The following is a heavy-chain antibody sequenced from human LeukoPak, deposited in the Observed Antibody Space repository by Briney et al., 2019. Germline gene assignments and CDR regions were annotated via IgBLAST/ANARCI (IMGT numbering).Heavy chain of an antibody. J-gene: IGHJ4*02. V-gene: IGHV3-30-3*02. Sequence: PGGSLRLSCAPSGFTFSSYSMHWVRQAPGKGLEWLAVISFDGSLTFYADSVKGRVTISRDNSRNTPDLQMNSLSAEETAVYYCAKDKYGSESYLRYFDSWGRGGLVTVPS. CDR2: ISFDGSLT. CDR3: AKDKYGSESYLRYFDS. D-gene: IGHD3-10*01. CDR1: GFTFSSYS.